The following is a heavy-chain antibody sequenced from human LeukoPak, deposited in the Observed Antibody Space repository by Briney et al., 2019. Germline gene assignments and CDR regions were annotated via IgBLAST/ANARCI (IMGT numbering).Heavy chain of an antibody. CDR2: ISYDGSNK. Sequence: GGSLRLSCAASGFTFSSYAMHWVRQAPGKGLEWVAVISYDGSNKYYADSVKGRFTVSRDNSKNTLYLQMNSLRAEDTAVYYCARDSLGDPTYYFDYWGQGTLVTVSS. CDR1: GFTFSSYA. D-gene: IGHD3-10*01. V-gene: IGHV3-30*04. CDR3: ARDSLGDPTYYFDY. J-gene: IGHJ4*02.